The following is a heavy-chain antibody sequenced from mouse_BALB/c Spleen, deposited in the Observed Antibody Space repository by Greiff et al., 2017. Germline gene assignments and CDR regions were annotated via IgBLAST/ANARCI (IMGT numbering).Heavy chain of an antibody. CDR2: ISDGGSYT. CDR3: ARARGYSYAMDY. V-gene: IGHV5-4*02. D-gene: IGHD1-2*01. Sequence: EVQLVESGGGLVKPGGSLKLSCAASGFTFSDYYMYWVRQTPEKRLEWVATISDGGSYTYYPDSVKGRFTISRDNAKNNLYLQMSSLKSEDTAMYYCARARGYSYAMDYWGQGTSVTVSS. CDR1: GFTFSDYY. J-gene: IGHJ4*01.